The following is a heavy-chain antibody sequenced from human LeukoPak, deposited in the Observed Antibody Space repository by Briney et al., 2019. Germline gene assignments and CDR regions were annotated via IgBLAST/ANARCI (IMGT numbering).Heavy chain of an antibody. CDR2: ISAYNGHT. Sequence: ASVKVSCKASGYTFTSYGISWVRQAPGQGLEWMGWISAYNGHTNYAQNFQGRVTMTTDTSTSTAYMELRSLRSDDTAVYYCAREVSEGFGERVIDAFDIWGQGTMVTVSS. J-gene: IGHJ3*02. CDR3: AREVSEGFGERVIDAFDI. CDR1: GYTFTSYG. V-gene: IGHV1-18*01. D-gene: IGHD3-10*01.